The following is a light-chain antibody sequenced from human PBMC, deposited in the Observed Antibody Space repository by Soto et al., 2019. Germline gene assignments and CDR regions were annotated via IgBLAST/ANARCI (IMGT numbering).Light chain of an antibody. CDR1: QSVSSN. CDR3: QQYNNWPET. V-gene: IGKV3-15*01. J-gene: IGKJ1*01. CDR2: GAS. Sequence: EILMTQSPATLSVSPGERATLPCRASQSVSSNLAWYQQKPGQAPRLVIYGASTRATGIPARFSGSGSETEFTLTIRSLQSEDFAVYYCQQYNNWPETFGPGTKVDIK.